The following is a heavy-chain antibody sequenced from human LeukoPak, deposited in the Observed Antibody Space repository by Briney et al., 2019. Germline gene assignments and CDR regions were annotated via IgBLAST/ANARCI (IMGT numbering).Heavy chain of an antibody. V-gene: IGHV3-30*18. CDR1: GFTFSSYG. CDR2: ISYDGSNK. Sequence: GRSLRLSCAASGFTFSSYGMHWVRQAPGKGLEWVAVISYDGSNKYYADSVKGRFTISRDNSKNTLYLQMNSLRAEDTAVYDCAKADSSGSPNWFDYWGQGTLVTVSS. J-gene: IGHJ4*02. D-gene: IGHD3-22*01. CDR3: AKADSSGSPNWFDY.